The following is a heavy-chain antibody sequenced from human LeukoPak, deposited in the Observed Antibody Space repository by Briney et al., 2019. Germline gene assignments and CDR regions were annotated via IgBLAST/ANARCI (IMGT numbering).Heavy chain of an antibody. D-gene: IGHD3-22*01. J-gene: IGHJ4*02. Sequence: PSETLSLTCTVSGGPISNSSYYWGWIRQPPGKGLEWIGSIYYSGSTYYNPSLKSRVTISVDTSKNQFSLKLSSVTAADTAVYYCARGLEYYDSSGYNPDYFDYWGQGTLVTVSS. CDR1: GGPISNSSYY. V-gene: IGHV4-39*07. CDR2: IYYSGST. CDR3: ARGLEYYDSSGYNPDYFDY.